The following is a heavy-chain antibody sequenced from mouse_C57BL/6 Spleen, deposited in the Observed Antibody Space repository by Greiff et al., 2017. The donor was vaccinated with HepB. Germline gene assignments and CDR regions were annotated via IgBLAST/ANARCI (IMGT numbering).Heavy chain of an antibody. V-gene: IGHV1-50*01. CDR3: ASGGDPDY. J-gene: IGHJ2*01. CDR1: GYTFTSYW. D-gene: IGHD3-3*01. Sequence: VQLQQPGAELVKPGASVKLSCKASGYTFTSYWMQWVKQRPGQGLEWIGEIDPSDSYTNYNQKFKGKATLTVDTSSSTAYMQLSSLTSEDSAVYYCASGGDPDYWGQGTTLTVSS. CDR2: IDPSDSYT.